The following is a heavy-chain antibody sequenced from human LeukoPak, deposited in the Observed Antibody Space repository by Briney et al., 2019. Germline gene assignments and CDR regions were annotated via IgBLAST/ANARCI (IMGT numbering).Heavy chain of an antibody. CDR1: GGSISGHY. J-gene: IGHJ4*02. Sequence: TEALSLTCCVPGGSISGHYWSWIRQSPGNGLEWIGHASCSGKITTKPSLKSRVSLSVVPSKNLYSLKVRTVIAADTALYFCARVSGRPYYDGGRHSTALLFDSWGLGTLVSV. CDR2: ASCSGKI. D-gene: IGHD3-16*01. CDR3: ARVSGRPYYDGGRHSTALLFDS. V-gene: IGHV4-59*11.